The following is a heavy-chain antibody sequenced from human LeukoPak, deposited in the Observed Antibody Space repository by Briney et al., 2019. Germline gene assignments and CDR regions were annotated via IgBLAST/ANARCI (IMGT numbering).Heavy chain of an antibody. D-gene: IGHD1-14*01. Sequence: TGGSLRLSCAAAGFTFSRYWISWDRQAQGDGRGWVANINQVGREKYYVDSVKGRFSISRDNAKNSLYLQMDSLRVEDTAVYYCVTDTNRVSGYWGQGTLVTVSS. CDR1: GFTFSRYW. CDR2: INQVGREK. CDR3: VTDTNRVSGY. J-gene: IGHJ4*02. V-gene: IGHV3-7*01.